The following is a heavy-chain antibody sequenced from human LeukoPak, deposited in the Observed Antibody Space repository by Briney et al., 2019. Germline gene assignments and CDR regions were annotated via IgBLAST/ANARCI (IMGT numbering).Heavy chain of an antibody. D-gene: IGHD5-24*01. V-gene: IGHV3-64D*09. CDR1: GFTFSSFT. CDR2: ININGGRT. J-gene: IGHJ4*02. CDR3: VKDRWIDH. Sequence: PGGPLKPSCSVPGFTFSSFTMNWVRKAPGKGLEYVSSININGGRTYYADSVKGRFTISRDNSKNMVYLQMSSLRAEDTAVYYCVKDRWIDHWGQGTLVTVSS.